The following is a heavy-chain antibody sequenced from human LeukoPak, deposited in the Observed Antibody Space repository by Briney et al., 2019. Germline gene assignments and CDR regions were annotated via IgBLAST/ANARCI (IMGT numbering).Heavy chain of an antibody. Sequence: SVKVSCKASGGTFSSYAISWVRQAPGQGLEWMGGIIPIFGTANYAQKFQGRVTITADKSTSTVYMELSSLGSEDTAMYYCARARRSDSSWCDYWGQGTLVTVSS. D-gene: IGHD6-13*01. V-gene: IGHV1-69*06. CDR2: IIPIFGTA. CDR3: ARARRSDSSWCDY. J-gene: IGHJ4*02. CDR1: GGTFSSYA.